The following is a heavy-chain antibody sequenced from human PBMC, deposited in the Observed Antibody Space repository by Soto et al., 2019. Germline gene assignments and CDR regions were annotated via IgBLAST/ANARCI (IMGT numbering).Heavy chain of an antibody. CDR1: GFTFSSYA. D-gene: IGHD3-10*01. J-gene: IGHJ4*01. CDR3: SKRGVLAY. V-gene: IGHV3-23*01. Sequence: EVQLLESGGGLVQPGGSLRLSCAASGFTFSSYAMSWVRQAPGKGLEWVAAISGSGGSTYYADSVKGRFTISRDNSKNKLERERNRGRDEYRAVYYCSKRGVLAYWGQGTLVTVSS. CDR2: ISGSGGST.